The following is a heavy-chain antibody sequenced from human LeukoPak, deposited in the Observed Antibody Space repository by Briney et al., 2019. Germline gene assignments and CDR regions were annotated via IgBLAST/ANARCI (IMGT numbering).Heavy chain of an antibody. CDR2: IGSSGSYI. J-gene: IGHJ4*02. CDR3: ARGGRRF. V-gene: IGHV3-21*06. D-gene: IGHD3-16*01. CDR1: GFTFSNYS. Sequence: GGSLRLSCAASGFTFSNYSMNWVRQAPGKGLEWVSSIGSSGSYIYYADSVKGRFTISRDNAKNSLYLQMNSLRGEDTAVYYCARGGRRFWGQGTLVTVSS.